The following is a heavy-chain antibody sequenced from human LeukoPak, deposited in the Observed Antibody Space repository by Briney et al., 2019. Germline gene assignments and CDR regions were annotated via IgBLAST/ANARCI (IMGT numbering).Heavy chain of an antibody. CDR1: GYTFTGYY. D-gene: IGHD1-14*01. CDR2: INPNSGGT. V-gene: IGHV1-2*02. Sequence: ASVKVSFKASGYTFTGYYMHWVRQAPGQGLEWMGWINPNSGGTNYAQKFQGRVTITRDTSISTAYMELSRLRSDDTAVYYCARELTGDRPMPAKAFDIWGQGTMVTVSS. J-gene: IGHJ3*02. CDR3: ARELTGDRPMPAKAFDI.